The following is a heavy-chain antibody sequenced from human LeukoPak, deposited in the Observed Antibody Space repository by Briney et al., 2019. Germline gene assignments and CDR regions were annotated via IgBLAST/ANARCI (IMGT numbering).Heavy chain of an antibody. V-gene: IGHV3-30*18. CDR3: AKINNNDDY. Sequence: GRSLRLSCAASGFTFTTFGVHWVRPAPGKGLEWVAAISPDGNLEYYTDSVKGRFTISRDNSKNMIYLQMSSLRGEDSALYYCAKINNNDDYWGQGTLVTVSS. CDR1: GFTFTTFG. CDR2: ISPDGNLE. J-gene: IGHJ4*02. D-gene: IGHD1/OR15-1a*01.